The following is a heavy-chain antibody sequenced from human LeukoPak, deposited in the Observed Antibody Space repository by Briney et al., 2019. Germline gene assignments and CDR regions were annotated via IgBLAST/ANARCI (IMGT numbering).Heavy chain of an antibody. Sequence: KASETLSLTCAVYGGSFSGYYWGWIRQPPGKGLEWIGSIYYSGSTYYNPSLKSRVTISVDTSKNQFSLKLRSVTAADTAVYYCARVGGITMIVVLITDAFDIWGQGTMVTVSS. CDR3: ARVGGITMIVVLITDAFDI. D-gene: IGHD3-22*01. CDR2: IYYSGST. CDR1: GGSFSGYY. V-gene: IGHV4-34*01. J-gene: IGHJ3*02.